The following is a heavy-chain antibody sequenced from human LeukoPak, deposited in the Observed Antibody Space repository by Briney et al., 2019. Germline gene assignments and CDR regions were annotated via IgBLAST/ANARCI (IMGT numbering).Heavy chain of an antibody. CDR2: ISASGAST. CDR3: AKTYRDYFDS. D-gene: IGHD5-18*01. Sequence: PGGSLRLSCVGSGFTFNSYAMNWVRQAPGKGLQWVSTISASGASTFYADSVKGRFTISRDNSKNTVSLQVNSLRVEDTAIYYCAKTYRDYFDSWGLGTLVTVSS. J-gene: IGHJ4*02. CDR1: GFTFNSYA. V-gene: IGHV3-23*01.